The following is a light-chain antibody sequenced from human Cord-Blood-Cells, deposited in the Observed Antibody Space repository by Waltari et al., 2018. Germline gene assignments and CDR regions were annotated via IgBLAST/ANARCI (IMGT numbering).Light chain of an antibody. CDR1: SSYVVGYNY. V-gene: IGLV2-11*01. CDR2: DVS. Sequence: QSALTQPRSVSGSPGQSVTISCTETSSYVVGYNYVSWYQQYPGKAPKLMIYDVSKRPSGFPDRFSGSNSGNTASLTISGLQAEDEADYYCCSYAGSYTYVFGTGTKVTVL. CDR3: CSYAGSYTYV. J-gene: IGLJ1*01.